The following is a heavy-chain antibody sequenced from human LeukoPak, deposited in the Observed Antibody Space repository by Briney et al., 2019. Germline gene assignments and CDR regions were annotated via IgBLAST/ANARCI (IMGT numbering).Heavy chain of an antibody. CDR3: ARHSDDSSGYYYSYYFDY. Sequence: SETLSLTCTVSGDSVRSFHWSWIRQPPGKGLEWIGHMYYSGSTNYNPSLKSRVSMSVDTSKNQFSLRLSSVTAADTAVYYCARHSDDSSGYYYSYYFDYWGQGTLVTVSS. D-gene: IGHD3-22*01. J-gene: IGHJ4*02. CDR1: GDSVRSFH. V-gene: IGHV4-59*08. CDR2: MYYSGST.